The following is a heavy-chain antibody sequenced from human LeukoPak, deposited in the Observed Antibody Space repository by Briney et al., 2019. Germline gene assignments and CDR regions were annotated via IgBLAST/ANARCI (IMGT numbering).Heavy chain of an antibody. CDR3: ARTSGYWPADFDF. D-gene: IGHD5-12*01. CDR1: GGSISTYY. V-gene: IGHV4-59*01. CDR2: IEYSGST. J-gene: IGHJ4*02. Sequence: SETLSLTCTVSGGSISTYYWNWIRQPPGRGLEWLGYIEYSGSTNYNPSLKSRLTMSVDSSMNHFSLRLRSVTAADTAVYYCARTSGYWPADFDFWGQGALVIVSS.